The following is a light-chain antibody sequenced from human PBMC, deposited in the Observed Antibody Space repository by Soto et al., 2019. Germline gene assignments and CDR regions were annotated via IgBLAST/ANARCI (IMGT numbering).Light chain of an antibody. J-gene: IGKJ1*01. CDR2: GAS. Sequence: ALPRFPGLLRLALRARSTLSWSASQSVSNSYLAWYQQKPGQAPRLLIYGASSRATGIPDRFSGSGSGTDFTLTISRLEPEDFAVYYCQQYGRQPWTFGQGTKVDI. CDR1: QSVSNSY. V-gene: IGKV3-20*01. CDR3: QQYGRQPWT.